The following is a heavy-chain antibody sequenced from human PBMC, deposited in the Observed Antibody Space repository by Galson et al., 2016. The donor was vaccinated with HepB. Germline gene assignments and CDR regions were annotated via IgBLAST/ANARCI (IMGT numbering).Heavy chain of an antibody. CDR2: ISCSGGIT. D-gene: IGHD5-12*01. J-gene: IGHJ4*02. Sequence: SLRLSYAASRFTFSRYAMSWVRQAPGTGLEWVPAISCSGGITPYADSVKGRFPIPRDNSENTLYLQMNSLRAEDNAVYYCAKGRPESGYEQWGQGTLVTVSS. CDR1: RFTFSRYA. V-gene: IGHV3-23*01. CDR3: AKGRPESGYEQ.